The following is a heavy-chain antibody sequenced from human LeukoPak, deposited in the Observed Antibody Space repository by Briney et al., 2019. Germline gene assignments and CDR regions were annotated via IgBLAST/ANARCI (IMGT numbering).Heavy chain of an antibody. J-gene: IGHJ6*03. CDR3: ARGYCSGGSCYSYYYYNYMDV. CDR1: GGSISSSSYY. D-gene: IGHD2-15*01. Sequence: SETLSLTCTVSGGSISSSSYYWGWIRQPPGKGLKWIGSIYYSGSTDYNPSLKSRVTISVDTSKNQFSLKLSSVTAADTAVYYCARGYCSGGSCYSYYYYNYMDVWGKGTTVTVSS. V-gene: IGHV4-39*07. CDR2: IYYSGST.